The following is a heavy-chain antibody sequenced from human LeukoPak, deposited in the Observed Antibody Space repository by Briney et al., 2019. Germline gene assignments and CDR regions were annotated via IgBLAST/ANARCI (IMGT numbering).Heavy chain of an antibody. D-gene: IGHD1-26*01. CDR2: ISWNSGSI. CDR3: AKDMGDYYGMDV. V-gene: IGHV3-9*01. Sequence: PGGSLRLSCAASGFTFDDYAMHWVRQAPGKGLEGVSGISWNSGSIGYADSVKGRFTISRDNAKNSLYLQMNSLRAEDTALYYCAKDMGDYYGMDVWGQGTTVTVSS. J-gene: IGHJ6*02. CDR1: GFTFDDYA.